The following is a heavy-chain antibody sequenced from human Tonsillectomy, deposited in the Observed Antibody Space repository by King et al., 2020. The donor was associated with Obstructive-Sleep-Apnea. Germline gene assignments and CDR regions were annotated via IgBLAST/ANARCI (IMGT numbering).Heavy chain of an antibody. V-gene: IGHV5-51*01. CDR1: GYSFTSYW. J-gene: IGHJ5*02. Sequence: VQLVESGAEVKKPGESLKISCKGSGYSFTSYWIGWVRQMPGKGLEWMGIIYPGDSDTRYSPSFQGQVTISADKSINTAYLQWSSLKASDTAMYYCARTYGGGDCYDNWFDPWGQGTLVTVSS. CDR3: ARTYGGGDCYDNWFDP. CDR2: IYPGDSDT. D-gene: IGHD2-21*02.